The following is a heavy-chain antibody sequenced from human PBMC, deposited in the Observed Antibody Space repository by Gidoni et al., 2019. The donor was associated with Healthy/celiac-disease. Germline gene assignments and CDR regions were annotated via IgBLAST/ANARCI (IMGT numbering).Heavy chain of an antibody. V-gene: IGHV3-30*18. J-gene: IGHJ4*02. CDR1: GFTFSSYG. CDR3: AKDLWGNWNDPDGGVDY. Sequence: QVQLVESGGGVVQPGRSLRLSCAASGFTFSSYGMHWVRQAPGKGLEWVAVISYDGSNKYYADSVKGRFTISRDNSKNTLYLQMNSLRAEDTAVYYCAKDLWGNWNDPDGGVDYWGQGTLVTVSS. D-gene: IGHD1-1*01. CDR2: ISYDGSNK.